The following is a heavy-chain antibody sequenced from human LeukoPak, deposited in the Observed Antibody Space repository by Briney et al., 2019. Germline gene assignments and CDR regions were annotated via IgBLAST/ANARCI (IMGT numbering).Heavy chain of an antibody. D-gene: IGHD2-2*01. CDR1: GFTFSSYW. V-gene: IGHV3-7*01. Sequence: GGSLRLSCAASGFTFSSYWMSWVRQAPGKGLEWVANIKQDGSEKYYVDSVKGRFTISRDNAKNSLYLQMNSLRAEDTAVYYCARAPGIGVVVPAAIPYYFDYWGQGTLVTVSS. CDR2: IKQDGSEK. CDR3: ARAPGIGVVVPAAIPYYFDY. J-gene: IGHJ4*02.